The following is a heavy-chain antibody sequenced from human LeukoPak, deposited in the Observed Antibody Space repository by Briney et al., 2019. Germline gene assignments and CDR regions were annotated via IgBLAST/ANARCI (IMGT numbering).Heavy chain of an antibody. Sequence: EASVKVSCKASGGTFSSYTISWVRQAPGQGLEWMGRIIPILGIANYAQKFQGRVTITADNYTSTAYMELSSLRSEDTAVYYCAREAGSYGLYYFDYWGQGTLVTVSS. CDR3: AREAGSYGLYYFDY. CDR2: IIPILGIA. J-gene: IGHJ4*02. D-gene: IGHD5-18*01. CDR1: GGTFSSYT. V-gene: IGHV1-69*04.